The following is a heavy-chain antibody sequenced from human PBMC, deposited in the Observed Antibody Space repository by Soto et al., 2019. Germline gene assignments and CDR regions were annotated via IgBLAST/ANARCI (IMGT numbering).Heavy chain of an antibody. Sequence: EVQLVESGGGLVQPGRSLRLSCAASGFTFDDYAMHWVRQAPGKGLEWVSGISWNSGSIGYADSVKGRFTISRDNAKNHLYMQMNSLRAEDTALYYCAKDMVRGVILACSIDYWGQGTLVTVSS. V-gene: IGHV3-9*01. CDR1: GFTFDDYA. J-gene: IGHJ4*02. D-gene: IGHD3-10*01. CDR3: AKDMVRGVILACSIDY. CDR2: ISWNSGSI.